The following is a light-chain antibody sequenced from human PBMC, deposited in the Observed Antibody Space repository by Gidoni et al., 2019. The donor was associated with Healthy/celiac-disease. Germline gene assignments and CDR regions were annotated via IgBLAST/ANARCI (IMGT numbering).Light chain of an antibody. V-gene: IGKV1-5*03. Sequence: DIQMTQSPSTLSASVGDRVTITCRASQSISSWLAWYQQQPGKAPKLLIYKASSLESGVPSRFSGSGSGTEFTLTISSLPPDDFATYYCQQYNSYLYTFGQGTKLEIK. J-gene: IGKJ2*01. CDR1: QSISSW. CDR3: QQYNSYLYT. CDR2: KAS.